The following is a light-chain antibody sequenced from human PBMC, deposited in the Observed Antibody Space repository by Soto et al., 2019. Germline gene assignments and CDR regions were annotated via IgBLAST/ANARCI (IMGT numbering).Light chain of an antibody. V-gene: IGLV1-51*02. J-gene: IGLJ3*02. CDR3: GTWDSSLSAWV. CDR1: SSNIGDNY. Sequence: QSVLTQPPSVSAAPGQKVTISCSGSSSNIGDNYVSWYQQFPGTAPKLLIHENDRRPSGIPDRFSGSKSGTSAALGVAGLQTGDEADYYCGTWDSSLSAWVFGGGTKLTVL. CDR2: END.